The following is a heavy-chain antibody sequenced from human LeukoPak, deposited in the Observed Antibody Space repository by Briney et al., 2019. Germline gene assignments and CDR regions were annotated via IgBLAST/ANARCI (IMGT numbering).Heavy chain of an antibody. D-gene: IGHD5-24*01. V-gene: IGHV4-4*02. J-gene: IGHJ4*02. CDR1: GGSISSNDW. CDR2: IYHSGST. CDR3: ARARGWLQPFDY. Sequence: PSETLSLTCAVSGGSISSNDWWSWVRQPPGKGLEWIGYIYHSGSTYYNPSLKSRVTISVDRSKNQFSLKLSSVTAADTAVYYCARARGWLQPFDYWGQGTLVTVSS.